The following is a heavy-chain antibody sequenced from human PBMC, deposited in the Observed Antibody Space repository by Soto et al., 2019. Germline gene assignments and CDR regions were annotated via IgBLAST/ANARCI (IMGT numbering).Heavy chain of an antibody. CDR3: VRTAEYYDILTGYYYYYYGMDV. V-gene: IGHV3-21*01. CDR1: GFTFSSYS. Sequence: GGSLRLSCAASGFTFSSYSMNWVRQAPGKGLEWVSSISSSSSYIYYADSVKGRFTISRDNAKNSLYLQMNSLRAEDTAVYYCVRTAEYYDILTGYYYYYYGMDVWGQGTTVTVSS. J-gene: IGHJ6*02. D-gene: IGHD3-9*01. CDR2: ISSSSSYI.